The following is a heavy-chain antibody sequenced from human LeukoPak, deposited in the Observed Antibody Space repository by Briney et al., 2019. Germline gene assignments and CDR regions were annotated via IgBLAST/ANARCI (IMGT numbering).Heavy chain of an antibody. CDR2: ISHDGSNK. CDR3: ARDEVASGWKILDY. V-gene: IGHV3-30-3*01. D-gene: IGHD6-19*01. CDR1: GFTFSSYA. J-gene: IGHJ4*02. Sequence: GGSLRLSCAASGFTFSSYAMHWVRQAPGKGLEWVAVISHDGSNKYYADSVKGRFTISRDNSKNTLYLQMNSLRAEDTAVYYCARDEVASGWKILDYWGQGTLVTVSS.